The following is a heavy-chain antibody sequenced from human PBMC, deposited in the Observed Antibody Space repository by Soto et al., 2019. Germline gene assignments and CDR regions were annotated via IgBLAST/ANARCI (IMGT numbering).Heavy chain of an antibody. CDR3: AREVSRELPPFDY. V-gene: IGHV3-48*02. CDR2: ISSSSSTI. J-gene: IGHJ4*02. CDR1: GFSFSSYS. Sequence: EVQLVESGGGLVRAGGSLRLSCAAYGFSFSSYSMNWVRQAPGKGREWVSYISSSSSTIYYADSVKGRFTISRDNAKKSLYLQMHSLRDEDTAVYYCAREVSRELPPFDYWGQGTLVTVSS. D-gene: IGHD1-26*01.